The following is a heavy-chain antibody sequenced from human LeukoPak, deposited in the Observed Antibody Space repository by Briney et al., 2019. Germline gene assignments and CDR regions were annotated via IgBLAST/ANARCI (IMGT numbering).Heavy chain of an antibody. CDR3: ARVVDYGDYNGYFDL. CDR2: ISGFNGNT. Sequence: ASVKVSCKASGYTFTSYGISWVRQAPGQGLEWMGWISGFNGNTKYAQNLQGRVSMTTDTTTNTVNMELRSLRSDDTAIYYCARVVDYGDYNGYFDLWGRGTLVTVSS. V-gene: IGHV1-18*01. CDR1: GYTFTSYG. J-gene: IGHJ2*01. D-gene: IGHD4-17*01.